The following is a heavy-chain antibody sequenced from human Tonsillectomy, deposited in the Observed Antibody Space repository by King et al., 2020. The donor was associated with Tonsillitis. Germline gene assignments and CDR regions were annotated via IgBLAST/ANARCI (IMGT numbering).Heavy chain of an antibody. Sequence: QMQLQESGPGLVKPSETLSLTCTVSGGSISSYYWTWIRQPPGKGLEWIGYIYYSGSTNYNPSLKSRVTISIDTSKNQFSLKLSSVTAADTAVYYCARDRFCGGDCPTFDDLGYYYAMDVWGQGTTVTVSS. V-gene: IGHV4-59*01. CDR3: ARDRFCGGDCPTFDDLGYYYAMDV. J-gene: IGHJ6*02. CDR1: GGSISSYY. D-gene: IGHD2-21*02. CDR2: IYYSGST.